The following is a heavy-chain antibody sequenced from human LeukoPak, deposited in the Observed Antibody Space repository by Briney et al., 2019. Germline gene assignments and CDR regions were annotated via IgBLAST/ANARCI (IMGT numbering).Heavy chain of an antibody. CDR2: MIPNSGNT. J-gene: IGHJ6*02. CDR3: ARTTVTTFGTLGWDYYGMDV. V-gene: IGHV1-8*01. D-gene: IGHD4-17*01. Sequence: ASVKVSCKASGYTFTSYDINWVRQATGQGLEWMGWMIPNSGNTGYAQKFQGRVTMTRNTSISTAYMELSSLRSEDTAVYYCARTTVTTFGTLGWDYYGMDVWGQGTTVTVSS. CDR1: GYTFTSYD.